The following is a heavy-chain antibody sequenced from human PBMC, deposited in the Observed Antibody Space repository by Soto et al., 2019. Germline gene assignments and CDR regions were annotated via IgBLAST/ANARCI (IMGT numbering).Heavy chain of an antibody. J-gene: IGHJ4*02. CDR3: ASLTIRGLGY. CDR2: IYYTGST. D-gene: IGHD3-16*01. CDR1: GASITNGNYH. Sequence: QVQLQESGPGLVKPSQTLSLTCTVSGASITNGNYHWSWIRQPPGKDLEWIGYIYYTGSTSYNPSLKSRVTISVDTSKTQCSLKLTSVTAADTAVYYCASLTIRGLGYWGQGTLVTVSS. V-gene: IGHV4-30-4*01.